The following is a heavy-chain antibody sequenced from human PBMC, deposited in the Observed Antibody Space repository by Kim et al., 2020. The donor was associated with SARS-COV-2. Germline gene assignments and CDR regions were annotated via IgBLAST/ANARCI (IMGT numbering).Heavy chain of an antibody. CDR2: IIPILGIA. J-gene: IGHJ6*02. CDR3: ARDRSPPTSITGTTFFHYYYGMDV. CDR1: GGTFSSYT. Sequence: SVKVSCKASGGTFSSYTISWVRQAPGQGLEWMGRIIPILGIANYAQKFQGRVTITADKSTSTAYMELSSLRSEDTAVYYCARDRSPPTSITGTTFFHYYYGMDVWGQGTTVTVSS. V-gene: IGHV1-69*04. D-gene: IGHD1-7*01.